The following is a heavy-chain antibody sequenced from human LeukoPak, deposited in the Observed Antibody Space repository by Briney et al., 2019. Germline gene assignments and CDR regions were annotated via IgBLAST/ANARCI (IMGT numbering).Heavy chain of an antibody. D-gene: IGHD2-15*01. V-gene: IGHV1-69*04. Sequence: SVKGSCKASGDTSGRYGISCVRQAPVQGLEWMGRIIPMFGVIKYVEKFQGRDTHTADTFTSTVYMELSNLTSEDTAVYFCAREGGEFCSGGACHHWYFDLWGRGTLVTVSS. CDR1: GDTSGRYG. J-gene: IGHJ2*01. CDR2: IIPMFGVI. CDR3: AREGGEFCSGGACHHWYFDL.